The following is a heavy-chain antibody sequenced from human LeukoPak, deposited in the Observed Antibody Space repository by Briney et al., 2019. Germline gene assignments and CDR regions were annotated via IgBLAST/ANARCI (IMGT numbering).Heavy chain of an antibody. Sequence: GGSLRLSCAASGFTFGSHWMSWVRQAPGKGLEWVANIKQDGSEKYYVDSVKGRFTISRDNAKNSLFLQMNSLRAEDTAVYYCARAGVATILGNFDYWGQGALVTVSS. J-gene: IGHJ4*02. CDR3: ARAGVATILGNFDY. D-gene: IGHD5-12*01. V-gene: IGHV3-7*02. CDR1: GFTFGSHW. CDR2: IKQDGSEK.